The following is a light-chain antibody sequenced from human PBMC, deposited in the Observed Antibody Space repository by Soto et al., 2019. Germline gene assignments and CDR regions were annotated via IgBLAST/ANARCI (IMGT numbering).Light chain of an antibody. CDR3: ASWDDNLNGPLL. J-gene: IGLJ2*01. Sequence: QSALTQPPSASGTPGQRVTISCSGGSSNIGRNSVSWYQQVPGTAPKLIIFNNNERPSGIPGRFSGSKSGASASLAIVGLHSEDEADYFCASWDDNLNGPLLFGGGTKLTVL. CDR1: SSNIGRNS. CDR2: NNN. V-gene: IGLV1-44*01.